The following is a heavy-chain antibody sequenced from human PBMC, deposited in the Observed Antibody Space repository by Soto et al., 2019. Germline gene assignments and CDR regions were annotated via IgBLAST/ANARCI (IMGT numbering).Heavy chain of an antibody. CDR3: ARVVVEICSSASCSGGAFDI. D-gene: IGHD2-2*01. V-gene: IGHV3-66*01. CDR2: IYSGGST. Sequence: EVQLVESGGGLVQPGGSLRLSCAVSGFTVSTYYMSWVRQAPGKGLEWVSAIYSGGSTSYADSVKGRFTISRDNSKNTLYLQMNSLRAEDTAVYYCARVVVEICSSASCSGGAFDIWGQGTMVTVSS. CDR1: GFTVSTYY. J-gene: IGHJ3*02.